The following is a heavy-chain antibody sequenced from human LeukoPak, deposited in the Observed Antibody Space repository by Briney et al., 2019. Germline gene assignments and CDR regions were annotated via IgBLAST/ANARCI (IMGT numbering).Heavy chain of an antibody. CDR3: ARDPFDILTDPYFDY. V-gene: IGHV3-74*01. D-gene: IGHD3-9*01. CDR1: GFTFNFYW. CDR2: INSDGSST. J-gene: IGHJ4*02. Sequence: GGSLRLPCAASGFTFNFYWMHWVRQAPGKGLLWVSRINSDGSSTSYADSVKARFTISRDNAKNTLYLQMNSLRAEDTAVYYCARDPFDILTDPYFDYWGQGTLVTVSS.